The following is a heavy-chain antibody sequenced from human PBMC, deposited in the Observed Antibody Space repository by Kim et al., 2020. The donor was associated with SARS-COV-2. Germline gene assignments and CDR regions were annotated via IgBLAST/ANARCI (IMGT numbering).Heavy chain of an antibody. J-gene: IGHJ4*02. Sequence: TYYADSVKGRFTISRDNSKNTLYLQINSLRAEDTAVYYCAKLNWDGLDDYWGQGTLVTVSS. D-gene: IGHD1-1*01. V-gene: IGHV3-23*01. CDR2: T. CDR3: AKLNWDGLDDY.